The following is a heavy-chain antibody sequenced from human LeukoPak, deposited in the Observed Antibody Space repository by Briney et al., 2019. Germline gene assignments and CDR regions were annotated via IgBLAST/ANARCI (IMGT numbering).Heavy chain of an antibody. CDR3: ARHASYSTGWYVFDY. CDR2: INHSGST. J-gene: IGHJ4*02. V-gene: IGHV4-34*01. CDR1: GGSFSGYY. D-gene: IGHD6-19*01. Sequence: SETLSLTCAVYGGSFSGYYWSWIRQPPGKGLEWIGEINHSGSTNYNPSLKSRVTISVDTSKNQLSLKLSSVTAADTAVYYCARHASYSTGWYVFDYWGQGTLVTVSS.